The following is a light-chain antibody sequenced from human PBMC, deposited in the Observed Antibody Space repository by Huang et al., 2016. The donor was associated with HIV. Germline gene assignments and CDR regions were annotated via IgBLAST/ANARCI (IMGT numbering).Light chain of an antibody. V-gene: IGKV1-33*01. J-gene: IGKJ4*01. CDR3: QQYHALPVT. CDR1: QDINKY. CDR2: DAA. Sequence: DIQMTQSQSSLSASVGDRVTITCQASQDINKYLAWYNQKPGKAQKLLIYDAAKLETGVPSRFSGSGSGTTFTFTISSLQPEDIATYYCQQYHALPVTFGGGTKVEIK.